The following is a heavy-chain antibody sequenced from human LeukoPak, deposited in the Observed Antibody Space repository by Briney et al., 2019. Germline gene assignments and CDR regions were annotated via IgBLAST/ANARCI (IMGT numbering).Heavy chain of an antibody. CDR3: AKGPRSSSWYHFDY. Sequence: GGSLRLSCAASGFTFSTYAMSWVRQAPGKGLEWVSTITGSGDRTYYADSVKGRFTISRDDSKNTLYLQMNSLRAEDTAVYYCAKGPRSSSWYHFDYWGQGTLVIVSS. J-gene: IGHJ4*02. V-gene: IGHV3-23*01. CDR1: GFTFSTYA. D-gene: IGHD6-13*01. CDR2: ITGSGDRT.